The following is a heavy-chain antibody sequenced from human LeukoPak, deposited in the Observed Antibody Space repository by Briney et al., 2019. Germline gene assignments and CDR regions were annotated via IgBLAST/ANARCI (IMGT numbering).Heavy chain of an antibody. V-gene: IGHV4-34*01. D-gene: IGHD3-22*01. CDR3: ARGRNSLKYYYDSSGYYYAPPPFDY. CDR1: GGSFSGYY. Sequence: SETLSLTCAVYGGSFSGYYWSWIRQPPGKGLEWIGEINHSGSTNYNPSLKSRVTISVDTSKNQFSLKLSSVTAADTAVYYCARGRNSLKYYYDSSGYYYAPPPFDYWGQGTLVTVSS. CDR2: INHSGST. J-gene: IGHJ4*02.